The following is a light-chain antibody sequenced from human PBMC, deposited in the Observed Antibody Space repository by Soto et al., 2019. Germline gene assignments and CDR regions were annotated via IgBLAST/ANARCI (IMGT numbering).Light chain of an antibody. CDR2: GAS. CDR1: QSVSSSY. CDR3: QQYGSSPLT. Sequence: EIVLTQSPGTLSLSPGERATLSCRASQSVSSSYLAWYQQKPGQAPRLLIYGASSRATGIPDRFSGSGSGTDFTITISRLEPEDFAVYYCQQYGSSPLTFGGGTHVEIK. V-gene: IGKV3-20*01. J-gene: IGKJ4*01.